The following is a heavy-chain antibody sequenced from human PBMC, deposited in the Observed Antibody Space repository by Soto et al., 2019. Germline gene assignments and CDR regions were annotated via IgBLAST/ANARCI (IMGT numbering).Heavy chain of an antibody. V-gene: IGHV3-9*01. CDR2: ISWNSGSI. CDR3: AKDMGMITFGGVIVLGAFDI. CDR1: GFTFDDYA. Sequence: GGSLRLSCAASGFTFDDYAMHWVRQAPGKGLEWVSGISWNSGSIGYADSVKGRFTISRDNAKNSLYLQMNSLRAEDTALYYCAKDMGMITFGGVIVLGAFDIWGQGTMVTVSS. J-gene: IGHJ3*02. D-gene: IGHD3-16*02.